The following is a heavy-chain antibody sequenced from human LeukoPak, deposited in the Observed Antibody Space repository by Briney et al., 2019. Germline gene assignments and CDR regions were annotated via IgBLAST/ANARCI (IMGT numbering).Heavy chain of an antibody. Sequence: GGSLRLSCAASGFTFSSYSMNWVRQAPGKGLEWVSIISSTSDYIYYADSVKGRFTISRDNAKNSLYLQMNSLRAEDTAVYYCASLHDIVVVPHATIDYWGQGTLVTVSS. CDR3: ASLHDIVVVPHATIDY. CDR2: ISSTSDYI. CDR1: GFTFSSYS. D-gene: IGHD2-2*01. J-gene: IGHJ4*02. V-gene: IGHV3-21*01.